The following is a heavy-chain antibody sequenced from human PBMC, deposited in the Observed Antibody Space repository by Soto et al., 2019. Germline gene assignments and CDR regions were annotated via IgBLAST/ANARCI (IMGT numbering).Heavy chain of an antibody. D-gene: IGHD6-6*01. CDR3: AKDGQYRTDGFDV. CDR2: LSRGGGTT. V-gene: IGHV3-23*01. J-gene: IGHJ3*01. Sequence: EAQLLESGGDWDQPGGSQRLSCAASGFTFSSHGMSWVRQAPGKGLEWIAGLSRGGGTTYYADSVKGRFTISRDNSKNTLDLIMNSLKVEDTALYYCAKDGQYRTDGFDVWGQGTMVTVSS. CDR1: GFTFSSHG.